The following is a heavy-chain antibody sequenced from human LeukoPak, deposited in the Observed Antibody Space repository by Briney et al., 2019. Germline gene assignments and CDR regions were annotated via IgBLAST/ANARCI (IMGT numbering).Heavy chain of an antibody. J-gene: IGHJ6*02. CDR3: AREGHYDIWSGLLGAYYYYGMDV. CDR1: GYTFTGYY. Sequence: ASVKVSCKASGYTFTGYYIHWVRQAPGQGLEWMGRINPNSGGTNYAQKFQGRVTMTRDTSISTAYMELSRLRSDDTAVYYCAREGHYDIWSGLLGAYYYYGMDVWGQGTTVTVSS. D-gene: IGHD3-3*01. CDR2: INPNSGGT. V-gene: IGHV1-2*06.